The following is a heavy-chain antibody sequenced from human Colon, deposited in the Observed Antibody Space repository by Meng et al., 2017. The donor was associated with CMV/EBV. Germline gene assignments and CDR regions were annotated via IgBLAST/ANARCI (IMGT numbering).Heavy chain of an antibody. CDR2: IFYRGST. CDR3: ARVGVGMTRSQFDY. Sequence: SETLSLTCTVSGASISTNYWSWIRQPPGKGLEWIGYIFYRGSTNNNPSLKSRVTMSVDTSKNQLSLKMTSVTAADTAVYYCARVGVGMTRSQFDYWGQGRLVTVSS. CDR1: GASISTNY. J-gene: IGHJ4*02. V-gene: IGHV4-59*01. D-gene: IGHD1-26*01.